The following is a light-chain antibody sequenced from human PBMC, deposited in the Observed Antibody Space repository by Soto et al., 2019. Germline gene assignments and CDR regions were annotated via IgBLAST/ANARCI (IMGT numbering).Light chain of an antibody. Sequence: DIQMTQSPSSVSAEVGDRVTITCRACQGIRDMLAWYQQRPGKVHHLLIYFASTLPRVVPSRFSASGSGADFSLNINHLQAEDFATSYCLHTYSFTRTFGQGTKVEIK. V-gene: IGKV1-12*01. CDR3: LHTYSFTRT. CDR2: FAS. J-gene: IGKJ1*01. CDR1: QGIRDM.